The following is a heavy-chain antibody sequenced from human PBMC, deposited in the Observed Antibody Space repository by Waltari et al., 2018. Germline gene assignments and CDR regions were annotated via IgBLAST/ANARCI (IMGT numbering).Heavy chain of an antibody. V-gene: IGHV4-39*01. CDR3: ARRARAGSGVYYFDS. CDR1: GGPISSSSHY. CDR2: INYIGNT. Sequence: QLQLQESGPGLVKPSETLSLTCTVSGGPISSSSHYWGWIRQPPGKGLEWIGSINYIGNTCTTPSIKGRVPISVVTSKNQFSLKMNSVAATDTAVYYCARRARAGSGVYYFDSWGQGTLVTVSS. J-gene: IGHJ4*02. D-gene: IGHD3-3*01.